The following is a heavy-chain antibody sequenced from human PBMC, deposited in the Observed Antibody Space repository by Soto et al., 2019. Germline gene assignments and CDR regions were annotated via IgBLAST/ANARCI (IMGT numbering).Heavy chain of an antibody. CDR1: GGTFSSYS. CDR2: VIPILGMA. V-gene: IGHV1-69*02. J-gene: IGHJ5*02. CDR3: ARGGAVVVPGAVDRHNWFDP. Sequence: QVQLVQSGAEVKKPGSSVKVSCEASGGTFSSYSFSWARQAPGQGLEWMGRVIPILGMANYAQKFQGRVTITADKSTSTVYMEMSSLRSEDTAVYYCARGGAVVVPGAVDRHNWFDPWGQGTLVTVSS. D-gene: IGHD2-2*01.